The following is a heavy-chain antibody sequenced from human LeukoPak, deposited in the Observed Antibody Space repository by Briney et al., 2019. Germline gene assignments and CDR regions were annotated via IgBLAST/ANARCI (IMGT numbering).Heavy chain of an antibody. CDR2: INPNSGGT. CDR3: ARRPSSSWRETFDY. Sequence: ASVKVSCKASGYTFTGYYMHWVRQAPGQGLEWMGWINPNSGGTNYAQKFQGRVTMTRDTSISTAYMELSRLRSDDTAVCYCARRPSSSWRETFDYWGQGTLVTVSS. J-gene: IGHJ4*02. V-gene: IGHV1-2*02. CDR1: GYTFTGYY. D-gene: IGHD6-13*01.